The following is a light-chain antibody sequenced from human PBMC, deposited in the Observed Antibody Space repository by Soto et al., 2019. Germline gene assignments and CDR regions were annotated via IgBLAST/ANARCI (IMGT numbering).Light chain of an antibody. J-gene: IGKJ1*01. CDR3: QQYHSWPPRT. CDR2: GVY. CDR1: QSVGSSY. V-gene: IGKV3D-15*01. Sequence: EIVLTQSPGTLSLSPGESTTLSCRASQSVGSSYLAWYQQKPGQAPRLLIYGVYTRAPGIPARFSGSGSGTEFTLTISSLQSEDFAVYYCQQYHSWPPRTFGQGTKVDIK.